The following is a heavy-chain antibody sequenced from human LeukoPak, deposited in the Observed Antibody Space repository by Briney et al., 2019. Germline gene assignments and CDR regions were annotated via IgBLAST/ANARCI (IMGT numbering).Heavy chain of an antibody. CDR2: IKSKTDGGTT. Sequence: GGSLRLSCAASGLTFSNAWMSWVRQAPGKGLEWVGRIKSKTDGGTTDYGAPVKGRFIISRDDSKNTLYLQMNGLKNEDTAVYYCITDPGEWEPIWGQGTMVTVSS. V-gene: IGHV3-15*01. CDR3: ITDPGEWEPI. J-gene: IGHJ3*02. CDR1: GLTFSNAW. D-gene: IGHD1-26*01.